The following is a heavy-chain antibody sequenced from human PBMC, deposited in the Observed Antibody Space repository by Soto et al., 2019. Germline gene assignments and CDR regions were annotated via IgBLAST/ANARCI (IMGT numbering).Heavy chain of an antibody. J-gene: IGHJ4*02. CDR1: GGSFHNFY. D-gene: IGHD1-26*01. Sequence: SETLSLTCNLSGGSFHNFYWLWIRQPPGKGLEWVGHVHYSGSTNYSPSLNSRATISLDTSKSQLSLKLRSVTAADTAMYYCASLGYSGSYFLDYWGQGTLVTVSS. CDR3: ASLGYSGSYFLDY. CDR2: VHYSGST. V-gene: IGHV4-59*01.